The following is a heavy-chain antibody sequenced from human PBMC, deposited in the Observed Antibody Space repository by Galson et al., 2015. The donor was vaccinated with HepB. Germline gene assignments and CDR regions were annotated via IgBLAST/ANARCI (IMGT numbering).Heavy chain of an antibody. CDR2: ISYDGSNK. D-gene: IGHD3-16*01. CDR3: ARDKLRLGELLGYYYYGMDV. V-gene: IGHV3-30-3*01. Sequence: SLRLSCAASGFTFSSYAMHWVRQAPGKGLEWVAVISYDGSNKYYADSVKGRFTISRDNSKNTLYLQMNSLRAEDTAVYYCARDKLRLGELLGYYYYGMDVWGQGTTVTVSS. CDR1: GFTFSSYA. J-gene: IGHJ6*02.